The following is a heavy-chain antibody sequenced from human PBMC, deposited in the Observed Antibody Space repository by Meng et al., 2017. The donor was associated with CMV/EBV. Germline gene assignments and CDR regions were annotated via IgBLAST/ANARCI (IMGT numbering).Heavy chain of an antibody. CDR1: GYTFTGYY. CDR3: ARAPRIVGARDWFDP. D-gene: IGHD1-26*01. CDR2: INPNSGGT. Sequence: SGYTFTGYYVHWVRQGPGQGLEWMGRINPNSGGTNYAKKFQGRVTMTRDTYISTAYMELSRLRSDDTAVYYCARAPRIVGARDWFDPWGQGTLVTVSS. V-gene: IGHV1-2*02. J-gene: IGHJ5*02.